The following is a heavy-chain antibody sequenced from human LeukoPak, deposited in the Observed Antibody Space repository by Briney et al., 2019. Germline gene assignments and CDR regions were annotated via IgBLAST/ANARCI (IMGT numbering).Heavy chain of an antibody. CDR1: GYTFISYD. CDR3: ARSGLPMVRGVIIKSYYYYGMDV. J-gene: IGHJ6*02. Sequence: SSVKVSCKASGYTFISYDIDWVRHDTGQGSAYMECMNPNSGRTVYEQKCQGRVTMTRNTSISTAYIELSSLRSEDTAVYYCARSGLPMVRGVIIKSYYYYGMDVWGQGTTVTVSS. D-gene: IGHD3-10*01. CDR2: MNPNSGRT. V-gene: IGHV1-8*01.